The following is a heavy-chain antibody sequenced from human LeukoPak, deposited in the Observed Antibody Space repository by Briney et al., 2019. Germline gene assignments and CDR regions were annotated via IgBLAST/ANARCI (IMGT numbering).Heavy chain of an antibody. CDR2: ISAYNGNT. CDR3: ARDLEETYYYDSSGDAFDI. Sequence: GESLKISCKGSGYSFTSYWIGWVRQAPGQGLEWMGWISAYNGNTNYAQKLQGRVTMTTDTSTSTAYMELRSLRSDDTAVYYCARDLEETYYYDSSGDAFDIWGQGTMVTVSS. CDR1: GYSFTSYW. D-gene: IGHD3-22*01. V-gene: IGHV1-18*04. J-gene: IGHJ3*02.